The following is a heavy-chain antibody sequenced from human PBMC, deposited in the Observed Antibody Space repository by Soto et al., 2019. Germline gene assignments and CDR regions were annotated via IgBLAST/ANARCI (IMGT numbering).Heavy chain of an antibody. Sequence: GGSLRLSCAASGFTFSNAWMSWVRQAPGKGLEWVGRIKSKTDGGTTDYAAPVKGRFTISRDDSKNTLYLQMNSLKTEDTAVYYCTTGSKGRWLQNFDYWGQGTLVTVSS. D-gene: IGHD5-12*01. J-gene: IGHJ4*02. V-gene: IGHV3-15*01. CDR3: TTGSKGRWLQNFDY. CDR1: GFTFSNAW. CDR2: IKSKTDGGTT.